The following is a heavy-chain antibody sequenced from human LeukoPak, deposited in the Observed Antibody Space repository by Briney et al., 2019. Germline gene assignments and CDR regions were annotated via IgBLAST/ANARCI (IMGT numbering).Heavy chain of an antibody. Sequence: PGGSLRLSCAASGFTFSSYAMSWVRQAPGKGLEWVSGISGSGGSTYYADSVKGRFTISRDNSKNTLYLQMNSLRAEDTAVYYCASQRWLQSSFDYWGQGTLVTVSS. D-gene: IGHD5-24*01. CDR1: GFTFSSYA. V-gene: IGHV3-23*01. J-gene: IGHJ4*02. CDR3: ASQRWLQSSFDY. CDR2: ISGSGGST.